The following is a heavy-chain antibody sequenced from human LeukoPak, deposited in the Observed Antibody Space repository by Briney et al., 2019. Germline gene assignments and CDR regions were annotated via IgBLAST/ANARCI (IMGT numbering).Heavy chain of an antibody. CDR3: AHSSGAGNSAITGY. D-gene: IGHD6-13*01. CDR2: IYWNDEK. J-gene: IGHJ4*02. V-gene: IGHV2-5*01. Sequence: SGPTLVKPTQTLTLTCTFSGFSLTTTEVGVGWIRQPPGKALEWLALIYWNDEKRYSPSLKNRLAITKDTSKNQVVLTMTDMDPVDTATYYCAHSSGAGNSAITGYCGQGTLVTVSS. CDR1: GFSLTTTEVG.